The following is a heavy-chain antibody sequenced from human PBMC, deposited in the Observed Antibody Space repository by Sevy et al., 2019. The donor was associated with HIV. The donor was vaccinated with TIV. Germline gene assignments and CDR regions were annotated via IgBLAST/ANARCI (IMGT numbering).Heavy chain of an antibody. V-gene: IGHV1-18*01. D-gene: IGHD3-22*01. J-gene: IGHJ6*02. CDR2: ISAYNGNT. CDR3: ARDPGSNYYDSSGYYYLGYYYYGMDV. CDR1: GYTFTSYG. Sequence: ASLKVSCKASGYTFTSYGISWVRQAPGQGLEWMGWISAYNGNTNYAQKLQGRVTMTTDTSTSTAYMELRSLRSDDTAVYYCARDPGSNYYDSSGYYYLGYYYYGMDVWGQGTTVTVSS.